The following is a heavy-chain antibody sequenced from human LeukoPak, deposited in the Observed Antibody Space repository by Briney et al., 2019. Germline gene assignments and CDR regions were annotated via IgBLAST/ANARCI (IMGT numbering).Heavy chain of an antibody. Sequence: PSETLSLTCTVSGGSISSGSYYWSWIRQPAGKGLEWIGRIYTSGSTNYNPSLKSRVTISVDTSKNQFSLKLSSVTAEDTAVYYCARAPPMVRGDPLWGQGTLVTVSS. V-gene: IGHV4-61*02. CDR2: IYTSGST. CDR1: GGSISSGSYY. J-gene: IGHJ4*02. CDR3: ARAPPMVRGDPL. D-gene: IGHD3-10*01.